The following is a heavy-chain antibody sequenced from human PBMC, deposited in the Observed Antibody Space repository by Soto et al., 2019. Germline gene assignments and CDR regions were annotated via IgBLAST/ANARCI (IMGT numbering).Heavy chain of an antibody. D-gene: IGHD1-26*01. CDR3: ARLQRGAAKRFDY. Sequence: QLQLQESGPGLVKPSETLSLTCTVSGGFISSSSYYWGWIRQPPGKGLEWIGSIYYSGSTYYNPSLKSRVTISVDTSKNQFSLKLSSVTAADTAVYYCARLQRGAAKRFDYWGQGTLVTVSS. V-gene: IGHV4-39*01. CDR2: IYYSGST. CDR1: GGFISSSSYY. J-gene: IGHJ4*02.